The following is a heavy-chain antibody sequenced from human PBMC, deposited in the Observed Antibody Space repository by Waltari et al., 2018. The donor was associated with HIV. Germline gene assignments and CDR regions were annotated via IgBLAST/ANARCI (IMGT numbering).Heavy chain of an antibody. J-gene: IGHJ4*02. CDR1: TGYLTQSYY. CDR3: VALRTVTGTIDK. V-gene: IGHV4-39*01. CDR2: IYSNGVS. Sequence: QLQLQESGPALVKPPEPLSLTCTVSTGYLTQSYYWGWVRQFPGTGLEWIGSIYSNGVSHYAPSLKSRVALPVDMSKNQFSLTLTAVTAADTSRYYCVALRTVTGTIDKWGQGTLVTVS. D-gene: IGHD1-1*01.